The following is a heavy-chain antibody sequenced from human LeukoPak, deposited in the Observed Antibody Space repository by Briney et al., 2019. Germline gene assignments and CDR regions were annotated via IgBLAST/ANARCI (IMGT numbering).Heavy chain of an antibody. V-gene: IGHV3-7*01. CDR2: IKQDGSEK. Sequence: PGGSLRLSCAASGFTFSSYWMSWVRQAPGKGLEWVANIKQDGSEKYYVDSVKGRFTISRDNAKNSLYLQMNSLRAEDTAVYYCARNTGDFGYDNWFDPWGQGTLVTVSS. CDR1: GFTFSSYW. D-gene: IGHD3-16*01. J-gene: IGHJ5*02. CDR3: ARNTGDFGYDNWFDP.